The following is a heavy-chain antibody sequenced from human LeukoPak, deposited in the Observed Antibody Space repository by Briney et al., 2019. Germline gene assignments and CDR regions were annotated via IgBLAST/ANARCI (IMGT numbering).Heavy chain of an antibody. Sequence: SETLSLTCAVYGGSFSGYYWSWIRQPPGKGLEWIGEINHSGSTNYNPSLKSRVTISVDTPKNQFSLKLSSVTAADTAVYYCARDKYLNYYDSTYYFDYWGQGTLVTVSS. CDR2: INHSGST. D-gene: IGHD3-22*01. J-gene: IGHJ4*02. CDR3: ARDKYLNYYDSTYYFDY. V-gene: IGHV4-34*01. CDR1: GGSFSGYY.